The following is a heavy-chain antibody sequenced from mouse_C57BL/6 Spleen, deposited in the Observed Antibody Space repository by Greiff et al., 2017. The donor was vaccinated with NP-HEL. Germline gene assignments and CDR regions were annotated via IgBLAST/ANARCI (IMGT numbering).Heavy chain of an antibody. Sequence: EVQLQQSGPELVKPGASVKISCKASGYSFTDYNMNWVKQSNGKSLEWIGVINPNYGTTSYNQKFKGKATLTVDQSSSTAYMQLNSLTSKDSAVYYCARYLTTVVDWYFDVWGTGTTVTVSS. V-gene: IGHV1-39*01. CDR2: INPNYGTT. CDR1: GYSFTDYN. D-gene: IGHD1-1*01. J-gene: IGHJ1*03. CDR3: ARYLTTVVDWYFDV.